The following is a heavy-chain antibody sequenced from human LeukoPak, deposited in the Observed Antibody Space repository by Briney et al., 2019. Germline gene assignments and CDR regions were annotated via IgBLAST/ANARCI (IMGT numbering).Heavy chain of an antibody. D-gene: IGHD3-16*02. CDR1: GFTFSSYW. CDR2: INSDGSST. V-gene: IGHV3-74*01. J-gene: IGHJ3*02. Sequence: GGSLRLSCAASGFTFSSYWMHWVRQAPGKGLVWVSRINSDGSSTSYADSVKGRFTISRHNAKNSLYLQMNSLRAEDTAVYYCARVPAGVIGMKDAFDIWGQGTMVTVSS. CDR3: ARVPAGVIGMKDAFDI.